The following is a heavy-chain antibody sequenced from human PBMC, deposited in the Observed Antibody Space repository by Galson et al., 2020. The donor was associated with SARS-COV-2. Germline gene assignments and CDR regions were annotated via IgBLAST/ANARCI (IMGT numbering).Heavy chain of an antibody. V-gene: IGHV3-23*01. J-gene: IGHJ6*02. D-gene: IGHD2-2*01. CDR3: AKDRCSSFSCSTPGYYGMDV. Sequence: GGSLRLSCAASGFTFSTYAMNWVRQDPGMRLEWVSAIRGSAGGTFYADSVKGRFTISRDDSKNTVYLQMNSLRAEDTAVYYCAKDRCSSFSCSTPGYYGMDVWGQGTTVTVSS. CDR2: IRGSAGGT. CDR1: GFTFSTYA.